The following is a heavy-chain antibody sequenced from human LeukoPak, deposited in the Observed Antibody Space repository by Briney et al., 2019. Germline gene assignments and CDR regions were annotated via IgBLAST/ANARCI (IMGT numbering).Heavy chain of an antibody. CDR2: ISLRGLT. V-gene: IGHV4-4*02. Sequence: PSETLSLTCGVSGGSISGTNWWSWVRQPPGQGLEWIGEISLRGLTNYNPSLRSRLTMSLDEFKNQVSLNLTSVTAADTAVYYCSRGSGPFSPFGFWGQGTLVSVHS. CDR3: SRGSGPFSPFGF. CDR1: GGSISGTNW. D-gene: IGHD1-26*01. J-gene: IGHJ4*02.